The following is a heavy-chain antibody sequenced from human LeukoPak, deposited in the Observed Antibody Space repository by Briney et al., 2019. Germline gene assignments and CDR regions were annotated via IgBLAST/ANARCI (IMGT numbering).Heavy chain of an antibody. CDR3: ARQIGIFGVVDDAFDI. D-gene: IGHD3-3*01. CDR1: GYSFTSYW. J-gene: IGHJ3*02. V-gene: IGHV5-51*01. CDR2: IYPGDSDT. Sequence: GESLKISCKGSGYSFTSYWIGWVRQMPGKGLEWMGIIYPGDSDTRYSPSFQGQVTISADKSISTAYLQWSSLKASDTAMYYCARQIGIFGVVDDAFDIWGQGTMVTVSS.